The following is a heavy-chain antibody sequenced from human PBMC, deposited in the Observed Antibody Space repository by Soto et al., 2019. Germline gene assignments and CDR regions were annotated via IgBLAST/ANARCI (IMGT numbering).Heavy chain of an antibody. CDR3: TRDMNV. J-gene: IGHJ6*02. Sequence: GGSLRLSCAASGFTFSGYWMTWVRQAPGKGLEWVANIKEDGTDKYYVDSVRGRFTISRDNAKNSLYLQMNSLRAEDTAVYFCTRDMNVWGQGTTVTVSS. V-gene: IGHV3-7*01. CDR2: IKEDGTDK. CDR1: GFTFSGYW.